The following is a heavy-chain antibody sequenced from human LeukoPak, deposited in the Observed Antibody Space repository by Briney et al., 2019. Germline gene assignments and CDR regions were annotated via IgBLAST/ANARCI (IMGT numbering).Heavy chain of an antibody. Sequence: ASVKVSCKASGYTFTSYGISWVRQAPGQGLEWMGWINPNSGGTNYAQKFQGRVTMTRDTSISTAYMELSRLRSDDTAVYYCARPIGYCSSTSCPLFDYWGQGTLVTVSS. V-gene: IGHV1-2*02. CDR2: INPNSGGT. CDR3: ARPIGYCSSTSCPLFDY. J-gene: IGHJ4*02. CDR1: GYTFTSYG. D-gene: IGHD2-2*01.